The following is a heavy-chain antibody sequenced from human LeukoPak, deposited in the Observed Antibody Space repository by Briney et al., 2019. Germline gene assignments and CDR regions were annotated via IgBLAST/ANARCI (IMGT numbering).Heavy chain of an antibody. J-gene: IGHJ5*02. CDR2: IHSSGYT. D-gene: IGHD1-26*01. CDR1: GGSISGNY. V-gene: IGHV4-4*09. CDR3: TQRQGPTSGSYDYFDP. Sequence: SETLSLICTVSGGSISGNYWSWIRQPPGQGLEWIAYIHSSGYTNYNPSLRSRVTISVDTSNNQFSLKVTSVTAADTAIYYCTQRQGPTSGSYDYFDPWGQGALVTVSS.